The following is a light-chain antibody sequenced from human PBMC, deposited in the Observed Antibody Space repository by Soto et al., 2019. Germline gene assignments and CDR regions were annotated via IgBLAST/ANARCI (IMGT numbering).Light chain of an antibody. CDR1: QSITRN. J-gene: IGKJ1*01. Sequence: EIVMTQSPATLSVSPGERATLSCRASQSITRNLAWYQQKPGQAPRLLIYGASTRATGIPARFSGSGSGTELNLTIISLQSEDFAVYYCQQYNNWPAWTCGQGTKVDIK. CDR3: QQYNNWPAWT. V-gene: IGKV3-15*01. CDR2: GAS.